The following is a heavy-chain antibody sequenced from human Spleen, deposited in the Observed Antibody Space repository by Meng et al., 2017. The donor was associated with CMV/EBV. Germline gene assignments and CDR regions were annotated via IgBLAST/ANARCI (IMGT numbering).Heavy chain of an antibody. V-gene: IGHV3-23*01. J-gene: IGHJ5*02. D-gene: IGHD2-15*01. CDR2: ISGSGGST. CDR1: GFTFSSYA. Sequence: GESLKISCAASGFTFSSYAMSWVRQAPGKGLEWVSAISGSGGSTYYADSVKGRFTISRDNSKNTLYLQMNSLRGDDTAVYYCAKDHYCSGGSCFGNWFDPWGQGTLVTVSS. CDR3: AKDHYCSGGSCFGNWFDP.